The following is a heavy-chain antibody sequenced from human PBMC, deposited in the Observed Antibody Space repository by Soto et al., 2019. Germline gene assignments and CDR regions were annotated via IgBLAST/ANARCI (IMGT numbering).Heavy chain of an antibody. D-gene: IGHD2-15*01. V-gene: IGHV1-3*01. CDR2: INAGNGNT. CDR1: GYTFTSYA. CDR3: ARDLGGWPDY. Sequence: ASVKVSCKASGYTFTSYAMHWVRQAPGQGLEWMGWINAGNGNTKYSQKFQGRVTVTKDTSASTAYMELSSLRSEDTAVYYCARDLGGWPDYWGQGTLVTVSS. J-gene: IGHJ4*02.